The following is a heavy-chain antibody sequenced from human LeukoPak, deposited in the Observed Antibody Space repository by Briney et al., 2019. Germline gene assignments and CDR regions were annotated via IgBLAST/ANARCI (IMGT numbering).Heavy chain of an antibody. CDR2: ISRDGSST. D-gene: IGHD6-13*01. CDR1: GISFSSHW. V-gene: IGHV3-74*01. Sequence: GGSLRLSCAASGISFSSHWMHWVRQAPGKGLVWVAHISRDGSSTTYADSVKGRFTISRDNSKNTLYLQMNSLRAEDTAVYYCAKGYSSRAHYYGMDVWGQGTTVTVSS. CDR3: AKGYSSRAHYYGMDV. J-gene: IGHJ6*02.